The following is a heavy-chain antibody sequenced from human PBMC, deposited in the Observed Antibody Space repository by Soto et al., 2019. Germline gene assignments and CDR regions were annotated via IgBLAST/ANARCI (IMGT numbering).Heavy chain of an antibody. Sequence: QVQLVESGGGVVQPGRSLRLSCAASGFTFSSYGMHWVRQAPGKGLEWVAVIRYDGSNKYYADSVKGRFTISRDNSKDTLYLQMNSLRAEDTAVYYCARDGSSWYYFDYWGQGTLVTVSS. J-gene: IGHJ4*02. CDR3: ARDGSSWYYFDY. V-gene: IGHV3-33*01. D-gene: IGHD6-13*01. CDR2: IRYDGSNK. CDR1: GFTFSSYG.